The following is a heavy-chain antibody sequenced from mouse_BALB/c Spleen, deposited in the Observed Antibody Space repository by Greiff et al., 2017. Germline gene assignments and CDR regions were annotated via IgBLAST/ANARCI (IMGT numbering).Heavy chain of an antibody. CDR1: GFTFSSYA. Sequence: EVNVVESGGGLVKPGGSLKLSCAASGFTFSSYAMSWVRQSPEKRLEWVAEISSGGSYTYYPDTVTGRFTISRDNAKNTLYLEMSSLRSEDTAMYYCARWDYYYAMDYWGQGTSVTVSS. CDR3: ARWDYYYAMDY. V-gene: IGHV5-9-4*01. CDR2: ISSGGSYT. J-gene: IGHJ4*01. D-gene: IGHD2-4*01.